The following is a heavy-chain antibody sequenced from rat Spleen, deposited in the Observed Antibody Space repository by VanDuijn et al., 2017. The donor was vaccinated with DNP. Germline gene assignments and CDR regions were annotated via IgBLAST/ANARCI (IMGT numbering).Heavy chain of an antibody. CDR1: GFTFSNYG. CDR2: ITNTGGSV. CDR3: TRQDPFDY. J-gene: IGHJ2*01. V-gene: IGHV5S13*01. Sequence: EVQLVESGGGLVRPGRSLKLSCAASGFTFSNYGMHWIRQAPTKGLEWVASITNTGGSVYYPDSVKGRFTISRQNVQNTLYLQMNSLRSEDTATYFCTRQDPFDYWGQGVMVTVSS.